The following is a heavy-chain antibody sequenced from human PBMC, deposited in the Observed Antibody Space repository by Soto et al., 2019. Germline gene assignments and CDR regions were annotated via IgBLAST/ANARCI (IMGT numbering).Heavy chain of an antibody. J-gene: IGHJ6*02. CDR3: TTDASIMITFGGVIGNPYYYYYGMDV. V-gene: IGHV3-15*01. CDR2: IKSKTDGGTT. D-gene: IGHD3-16*02. CDR1: GFTLSNAW. Sequence: GGSLRLSCAASGFTLSNAWMSWVRQAPGKGLEWVGRIKSKTDGGTTDYAAPVKGRFTISRDDSKNTLYLQMNSLKTEDTAVYYCTTDASIMITFGGVIGNPYYYYYGMDVWGQGTTVTVSS.